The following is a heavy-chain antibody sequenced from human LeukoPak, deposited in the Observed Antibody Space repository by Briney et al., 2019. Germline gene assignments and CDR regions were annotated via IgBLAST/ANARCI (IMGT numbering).Heavy chain of an antibody. V-gene: IGHV3-21*01. Sequence: GGSLRLSCAASGFTFSSYSMNWVRQAPGKGLEWVSSISSSSSYIYYADSVKGRFTISRDNAKNSLYLQMNSLRAEDTAMYYCARVGAFGVVIPSSFDYWGQGTLVTVSS. CDR2: ISSSSSYI. D-gene: IGHD3-3*01. J-gene: IGHJ4*02. CDR3: ARVGAFGVVIPSSFDY. CDR1: GFTFSSYS.